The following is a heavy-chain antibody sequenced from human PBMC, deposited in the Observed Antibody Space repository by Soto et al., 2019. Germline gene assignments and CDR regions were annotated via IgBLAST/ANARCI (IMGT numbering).Heavy chain of an antibody. CDR1: GYTLTSYG. V-gene: IGHV1-18*01. J-gene: IGHJ5*02. D-gene: IGHD5-18*01. CDR2: ISAYNGNT. Sequence: ASVKVSCKASGYTLTSYGISWVRQAPGQGLEWMGWISAYNGNTNYAQKLQGRVTMTTDTSTSTAYMELRSLRSDDTAVYYCAREMGYSYGHGWFDPWGQGTLVTVSS. CDR3: AREMGYSYGHGWFDP.